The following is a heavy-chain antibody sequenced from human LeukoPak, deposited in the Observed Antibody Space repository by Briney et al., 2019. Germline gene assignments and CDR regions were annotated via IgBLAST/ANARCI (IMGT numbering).Heavy chain of an antibody. J-gene: IGHJ4*02. CDR2: IWDDGGNK. CDR1: GFTFSSYG. CDR3: AKDRGCSGGSCYRDYFDY. D-gene: IGHD2-15*01. Sequence: GSLRLSCAASGFTFSSYGMHWVRQAPGKGLEWVAVIWDDGGNKYYADSVKGRFTISRDNTKNTLYLQMNSLRAEDTAVYYCAKDRGCSGGSCYRDYFDYWGQGTLVTVSS. V-gene: IGHV3-33*06.